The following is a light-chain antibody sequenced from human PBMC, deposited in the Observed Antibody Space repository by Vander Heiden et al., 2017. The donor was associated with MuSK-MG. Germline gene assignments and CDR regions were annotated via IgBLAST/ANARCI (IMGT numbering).Light chain of an antibody. CDR2: ITS. V-gene: IGKV1-39*01. Sequence: DTQMTQSPSSLSASVGDRVTITCRASQDIASYVNWFQQKPGRAPKLLIFITSFLQGGVPSRFSGSGSGTDFTLTISKLHPEDFGTYYCQQSDRIPNTFGQGTKLEMK. J-gene: IGKJ2*01. CDR3: QQSDRIPNT. CDR1: QDIASY.